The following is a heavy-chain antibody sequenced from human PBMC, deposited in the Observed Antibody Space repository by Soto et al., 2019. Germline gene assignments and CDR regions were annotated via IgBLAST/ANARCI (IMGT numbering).Heavy chain of an antibody. CDR2: INPSGGST. CDR3: ASPPFPGCINAICYPLDF. Sequence: QVQLVQSGAEVKNPGASVKVSCKASGYTFTHYYIHWVRQPPGQGLERMGMINPSGGSTSYAQKFQGRLTMTTDTSTNTVYMELSSLRSEDTAVYYCASPPFPGCINAICYPLDFWGQGALVTVSS. V-gene: IGHV1-46*01. D-gene: IGHD2-8*01. J-gene: IGHJ4*02. CDR1: GYTFTHYY.